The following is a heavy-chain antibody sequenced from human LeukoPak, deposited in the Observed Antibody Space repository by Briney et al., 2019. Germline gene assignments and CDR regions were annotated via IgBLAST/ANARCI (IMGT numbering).Heavy chain of an antibody. CDR3: ARGVYIAAAQYAY. J-gene: IGHJ4*02. D-gene: IGHD6-13*01. CDR2: IYYSGTT. CDR1: GGSISSYY. V-gene: IGHV4-59*01. Sequence: PSETLSLTCTVSGGSISSYYWSWIRQPPGKGLEWIGYIYYSGTTNYDPSLKSRVTISVDTSKNQFSLKLSSVTAADTAVYYCARGVYIAAAQYAYWGQGTLVTVSS.